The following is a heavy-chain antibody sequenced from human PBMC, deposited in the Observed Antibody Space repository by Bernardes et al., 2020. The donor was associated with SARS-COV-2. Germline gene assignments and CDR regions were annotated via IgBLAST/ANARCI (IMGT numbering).Heavy chain of an antibody. D-gene: IGHD4-17*01. CDR2: IWYDGSNK. V-gene: IGHV3-33*01. Sequence: GGSLRLSCAASGFTFSSYGMHWVRQAPGKGLEWVAVIWYDGSNKYYADSVKGRFTISRDNSKNTLYLQMNSLRAEDTAVYYCARDRRPEAVYGDLGWYFDLWGRGTLVTVSS. CDR1: GFTFSSYG. CDR3: ARDRRPEAVYGDLGWYFDL. J-gene: IGHJ2*01.